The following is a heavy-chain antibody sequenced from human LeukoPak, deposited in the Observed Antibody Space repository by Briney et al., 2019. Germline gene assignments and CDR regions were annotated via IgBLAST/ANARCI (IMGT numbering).Heavy chain of an antibody. V-gene: IGHV5-51*01. CDR3: AIVEMATIRAFDI. J-gene: IGHJ3*02. D-gene: IGHD5-24*01. CDR1: GYSFTSYW. Sequence: GESLKISCKASGYSFTSYWIGWVRQMPGKGLEWMGIIYPGDSDTTYSPSFQGQVTISADKSISTASLQWSSLKASDTAMYYCAIVEMATIRAFDIWGQGTMVTVSS. CDR2: IYPGDSDT.